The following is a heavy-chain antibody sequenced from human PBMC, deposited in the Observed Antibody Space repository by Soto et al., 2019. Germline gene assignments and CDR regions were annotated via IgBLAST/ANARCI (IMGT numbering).Heavy chain of an antibody. CDR1: GYTFTDYY. CDR3: ARRKGDYYASSGYHYYFDY. CDR2: INPNSGGT. Sequence: RASVKVSCKASGYTFTDYYVHWVRQAPGQGLEWMGWINPNSGGTKSAQKFQGRVTMTRDTSISTAYMELSRLRSDDTAVYYRARRKGDYYASSGYHYYFDYWGQGTLVTVSS. J-gene: IGHJ4*02. V-gene: IGHV1-2*02. D-gene: IGHD3-22*01.